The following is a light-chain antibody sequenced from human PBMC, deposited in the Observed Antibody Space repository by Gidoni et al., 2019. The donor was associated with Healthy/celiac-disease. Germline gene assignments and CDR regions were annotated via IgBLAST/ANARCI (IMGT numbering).Light chain of an antibody. CDR3: QQNYNTLFT. J-gene: IGKJ4*01. Sequence: DIQMTQSPSSLSASVGDRVTITCQASQSISNYLNWYQQKPGKAPKLLIYDASNLQSGVPSRFSGSGSGTDFTLTISSLQPEEIATYYCQQNYNTLFTFGGGTKVEIK. CDR2: DAS. V-gene: IGKV1-39*01. CDR1: QSISNY.